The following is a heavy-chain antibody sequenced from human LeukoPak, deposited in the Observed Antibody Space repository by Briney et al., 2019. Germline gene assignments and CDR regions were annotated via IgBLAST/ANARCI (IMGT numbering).Heavy chain of an antibody. CDR1: GYTFTSYY. V-gene: IGHV1-46*01. Sequence: ASVKVSCKASGYTFTSYYMHWVRQAPGQGLEWMGIINPSGGSTSYAQKFQGRVTMTRDTSTSTVYMELSSLRSEDTAVYYCARSIAAAGYGANDAFDIWGQGTMVTVSS. D-gene: IGHD6-13*01. CDR3: ARSIAAAGYGANDAFDI. J-gene: IGHJ3*02. CDR2: INPSGGST.